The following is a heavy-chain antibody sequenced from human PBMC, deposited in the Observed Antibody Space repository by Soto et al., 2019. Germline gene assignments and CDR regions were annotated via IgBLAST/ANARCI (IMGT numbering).Heavy chain of an antibody. CDR2: IASSSWNI. V-gene: IGHV3-48*02. CDR3: ARGPSAAAPLSDWFFDL. CDR1: GFTFSGYS. D-gene: IGHD2-2*01. J-gene: IGHJ2*01. Sequence: EVQLVESGGGLVLPGGSLRLSCAASGFTFSGYSMNWVRQAPGKGLEWVSYIASSSWNIYYADTVKGRFTISRDNAKNSLYLQMNSRRDEDTAVYYCARGPSAAAPLSDWFFDLWGRGTLVSVSS.